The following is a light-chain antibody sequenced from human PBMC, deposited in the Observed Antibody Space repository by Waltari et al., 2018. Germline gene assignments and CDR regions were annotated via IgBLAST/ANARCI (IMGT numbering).Light chain of an antibody. V-gene: IGKV4-1*01. J-gene: IGKJ2*01. CDR3: QQYYSTLYT. Sequence: DIVMTQSPDSLAVSLGERATINCKSSQSVLYSSNNKNYLAWYQPKPGQPPKLLIHWASTRESGVPDRFSGSGSGTDFTLTISSLQAEDVAVYYCQQYYSTLYTFGQGTKLEIK. CDR1: QSVLYSSNNKNY. CDR2: WAS.